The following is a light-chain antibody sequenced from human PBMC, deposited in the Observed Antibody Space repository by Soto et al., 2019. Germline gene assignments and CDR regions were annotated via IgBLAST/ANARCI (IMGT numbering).Light chain of an antibody. CDR3: TSYVGNNLWL. CDR2: EVT. CDR1: RQYNY. J-gene: IGLJ3*02. V-gene: IGLV2-8*01. Sequence: QSALTQPPSASESPGQSVTISCTGIRQYNYVSWYQQRQGQAPQLLIYEVTERPSEVPGRFSGSRSGNTASLTVSGLQAEDEADYYCTSYVGNNLWLFGGGTKVTVL.